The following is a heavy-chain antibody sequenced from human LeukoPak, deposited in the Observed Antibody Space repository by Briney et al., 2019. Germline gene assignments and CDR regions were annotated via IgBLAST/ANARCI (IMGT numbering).Heavy chain of an antibody. V-gene: IGHV3-30*18. CDR2: ISYDGSNK. CDR3: AKDLDTAMSNYFDY. Sequence: PGRYLRLSCAASGFTFSSYGMHWVRQAPGKGLEWVAVISYDGSNKYYADSVKGRFTISRDNSKNTLYLQMNSLRAEDTAVYYCAKDLDTAMSNYFDYWGQGTLVTVSS. CDR1: GFTFSSYG. D-gene: IGHD5-18*01. J-gene: IGHJ4*02.